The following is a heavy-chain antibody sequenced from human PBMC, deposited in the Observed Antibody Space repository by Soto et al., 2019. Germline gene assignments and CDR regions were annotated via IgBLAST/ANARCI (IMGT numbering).Heavy chain of an antibody. V-gene: IGHV4-59*08. CDR2: IYYSGST. Sequence: QVQLQESGPGLVKPSETLSLTCTVSCGSISSYYWSWMRQPHGKRLEWLGYIYYSGSTKYNTYLDSRAAISVDPSKNMCAAELTSWTAADTSGYCCAAYYGSGSYFDSWGQVPLVTVSS. J-gene: IGHJ4*02. CDR3: AAYYGSGSYFDS. CDR1: CGSISSYY. D-gene: IGHD3-10*01.